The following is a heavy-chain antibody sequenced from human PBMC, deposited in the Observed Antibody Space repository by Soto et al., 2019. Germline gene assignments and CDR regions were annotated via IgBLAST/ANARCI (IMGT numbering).Heavy chain of an antibody. V-gene: IGHV1-2*04. J-gene: IGHJ4*02. CDR2: INPNSGGT. Sequence: VGPAPGQGLEWMGWINPNSGGTNYAQKFQGWVTMTRDTSISTAYMELSRLRSDDTAVYYCARDFSAAAGSFDYWGQGTLVTVSS. D-gene: IGHD6-13*01. CDR3: ARDFSAAAGSFDY.